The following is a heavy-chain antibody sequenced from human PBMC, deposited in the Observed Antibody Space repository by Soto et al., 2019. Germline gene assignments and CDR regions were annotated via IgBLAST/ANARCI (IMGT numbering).Heavy chain of an antibody. CDR3: ARSGGYEVQVNNRFAP. V-gene: IGHV4-4*07. J-gene: IGHJ5*02. D-gene: IGHD5-12*01. Sequence: SENLSLPCTVSGGSLSGCYWSWSRQPAGKGLEWIGRIYTSGSTNYNPSLKSRVTLSVDTSKNQFSLKLTSVTAADTDVYYCARSGGYEVQVNNRFAPWGQGTLVTVS. CDR1: GGSLSGCY. CDR2: IYTSGST.